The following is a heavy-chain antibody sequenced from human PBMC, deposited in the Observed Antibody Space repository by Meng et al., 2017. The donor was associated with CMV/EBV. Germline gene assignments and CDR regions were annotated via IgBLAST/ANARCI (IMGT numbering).Heavy chain of an antibody. V-gene: IGHV2-5*01. Sequence: PSGVGVGWLRQPPGKALVWLALIYWNDDNRYSPSLKSRLTITKDTSKNQVVLTMTNMDPVDTATYYCAHSLGYYDFWSGYLYYFDYWGQGTLVTVSS. CDR1: PSGVG. D-gene: IGHD3-3*01. CDR2: IYWNDDN. J-gene: IGHJ4*02. CDR3: AHSLGYYDFWSGYLYYFDY.